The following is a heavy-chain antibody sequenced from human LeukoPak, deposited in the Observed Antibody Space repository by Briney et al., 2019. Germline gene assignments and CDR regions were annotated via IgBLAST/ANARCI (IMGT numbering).Heavy chain of an antibody. V-gene: IGHV3-66*01. CDR3: ARDLRIDSSGYYWGMNFDY. J-gene: IGHJ4*02. D-gene: IGHD3-22*01. CDR1: GFTISNNY. CDR2: IYSGGFT. Sequence: GGSLRLSCAASGFTISNNYIRWLRQAPGKGLEWVSHIYSGGFTQFAGSVRGRFTMSRDSSKNTLYLQMNSLRAEDTAVYYCARDLRIDSSGYYWGMNFDYWGQGTLVTVSS.